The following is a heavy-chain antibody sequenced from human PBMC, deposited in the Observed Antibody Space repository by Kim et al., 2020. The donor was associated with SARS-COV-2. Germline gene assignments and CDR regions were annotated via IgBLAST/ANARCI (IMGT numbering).Heavy chain of an antibody. CDR3: ARVGGYSGRFLNWYFDL. Sequence: SETLSLTCTVSGGSISSGSYYWSWIRQPAGKGLEWIGRIYTSGSTNYNPSLKSRVTISVDTSKNQFSLKLSSVTAADTAVYYCARVGGYSGRFLNWYFDLWGRGTLVTVSS. J-gene: IGHJ2*01. V-gene: IGHV4-61*02. CDR2: IYTSGST. CDR1: GGSISSGSYY. D-gene: IGHD5-12*01.